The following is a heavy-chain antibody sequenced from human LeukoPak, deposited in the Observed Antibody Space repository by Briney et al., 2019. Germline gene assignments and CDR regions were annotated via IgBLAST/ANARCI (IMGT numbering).Heavy chain of an antibody. D-gene: IGHD3-10*01. CDR3: HVLLWFGELRSFDY. CDR1: GFTFSSYG. Sequence: PGGSLRLSCAASGFTFSSYGMHWVRQAPGKGLEWVAFIRYDGSNKYYADSVKGRFTISRDNSKNTLYLQMNSLRAEDTAVYYCHVLLWFGELRSFDYWGQGTLVTVSS. V-gene: IGHV3-30*02. CDR2: IRYDGSNK. J-gene: IGHJ4*02.